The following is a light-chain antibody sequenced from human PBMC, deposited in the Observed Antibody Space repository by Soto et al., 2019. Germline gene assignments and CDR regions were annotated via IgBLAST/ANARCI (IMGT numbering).Light chain of an antibody. CDR3: QQYNNWWT. Sequence: EILMTQSPATLSVSPGERATLSCRASQSVSDNLAWYQQKPGQAPRLIIFGASTRATGIPARFSGSGSGTEFTLTISSLQSQDFAVYYCQQYNNWWTFGQGTKVDIK. J-gene: IGKJ1*01. V-gene: IGKV3-15*01. CDR1: QSVSDN. CDR2: GAS.